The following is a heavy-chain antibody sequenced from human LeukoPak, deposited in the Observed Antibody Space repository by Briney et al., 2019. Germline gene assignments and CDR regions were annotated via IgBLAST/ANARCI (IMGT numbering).Heavy chain of an antibody. D-gene: IGHD3-10*01. CDR2: ISSSSSTI. CDR1: GFTFSSYS. J-gene: IGHJ4*02. CDR3: ARDKAGGSGSY. V-gene: IGHV3-48*01. Sequence: GGSLRLSCAASGFTFSSYSMNWVRQAPGKGLEWVSYISSSSSTIYYADSVKGRFTISRDNAKNSLYLQMNSLRAEDTAVYYCARDKAGGSGSYWGQGTLVTVSS.